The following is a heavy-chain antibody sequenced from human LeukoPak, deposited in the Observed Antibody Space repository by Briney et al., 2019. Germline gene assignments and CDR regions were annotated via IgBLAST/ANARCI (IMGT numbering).Heavy chain of an antibody. D-gene: IGHD5-24*01. Sequence: PGGSLRLSCAASGFTFSRAWMSWVRQAPGKGLEWVANIKEDGSEDYYADSVKGRFAISKDNAKNSLYLQMNNLRAEDTAMYYCARDADGYEDWGQGTLVIVPS. J-gene: IGHJ4*02. CDR1: GFTFSRAW. V-gene: IGHV3-7*01. CDR3: ARDADGYED. CDR2: IKEDGSED.